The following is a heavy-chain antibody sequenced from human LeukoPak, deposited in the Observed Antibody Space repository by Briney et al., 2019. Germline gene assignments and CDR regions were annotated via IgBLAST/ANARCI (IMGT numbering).Heavy chain of an antibody. CDR1: GYTFTGYY. V-gene: IGHV1-2*02. J-gene: IGHJ3*02. CDR2: INPNSGGT. Sequence: ASVKVSCKASGYTFTGYYMHWVRRAPGQGLEWMGWINPNSGGTNYAQKFQGRVTMTRDTSISTAYMELSRLRSDDTAVYYCASGPMFYGDSTEDAFDIWGQGTMVTVSS. D-gene: IGHD4-17*01. CDR3: ASGPMFYGDSTEDAFDI.